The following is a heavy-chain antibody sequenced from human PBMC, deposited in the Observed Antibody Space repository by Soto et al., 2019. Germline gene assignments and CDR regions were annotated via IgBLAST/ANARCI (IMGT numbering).Heavy chain of an antibody. CDR2: IFYSGST. V-gene: IGHV4-31*03. D-gene: IGHD3-22*01. CDR3: ARSPIDDYYDSSGYYYYYGMDV. CDR1: GGSISSGGYY. J-gene: IGHJ6*02. Sequence: SETLSLTCTVSGGSISSGGYYWSWIRHHPGKGLEWIGYIFYSGSTFYSPSLKSRVTISVDTARNQFSLNLRSVTAADTAVYYCARSPIDDYYDSSGYYYYYGMDVWGQGTTVTVSS.